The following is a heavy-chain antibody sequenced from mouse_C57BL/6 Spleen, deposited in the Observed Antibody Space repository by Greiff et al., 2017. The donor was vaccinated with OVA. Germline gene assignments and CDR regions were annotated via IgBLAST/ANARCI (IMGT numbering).Heavy chain of an antibody. J-gene: IGHJ1*03. V-gene: IGHV1-15*01. D-gene: IGHD2-10*01. CDR3: TKPLLGDVDV. Sequence: QVQLQQSGAELVRPGASVTLSCKASGYTFTDYEMHWVKQTPVHGLEWIGAIDPETGGTAYNQKFKGKAILTADKSSSTAYMELRSLTSEDSAVYYCTKPLLGDVDVWGTGTTVTVSS. CDR1: GYTFTDYE. CDR2: IDPETGGT.